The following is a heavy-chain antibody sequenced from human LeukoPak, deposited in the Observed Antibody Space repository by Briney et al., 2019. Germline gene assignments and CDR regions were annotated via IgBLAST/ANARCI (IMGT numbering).Heavy chain of an antibody. D-gene: IGHD3-10*01. J-gene: IGHJ4*02. CDR1: GGTFNSDA. V-gene: IGHV1-69*05. CDR3: ARDLVPYYYGSGSYWGAY. CDR2: MIPRFGKT. Sequence: GASVKVSCKASGGTFNSDAFSWVRQAPGQGLEWMGGMIPRFGKTNYAQKFQGRVTMTTDTSTSTVYMELRSLRSDDTAVYYCARDLVPYYYGSGSYWGAYWGQGTLVTVSS.